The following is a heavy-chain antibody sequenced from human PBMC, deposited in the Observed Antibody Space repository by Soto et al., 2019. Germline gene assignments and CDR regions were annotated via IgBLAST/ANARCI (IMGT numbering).Heavy chain of an antibody. V-gene: IGHV3-74*01. CDR2: INSDGSST. J-gene: IGHJ6*02. Sequence: EVQLVESGGGLVQPGGSLRLSCAASGFTFSSYWMHWVRQAPGKGLVWVSRINSDGSSTSYADSVKDRFTISRDNAKNTLYLQMNSLRGEDTAVYYCAREYVDIVATHLYYYYGMDVWGQGTTVTVSS. CDR3: AREYVDIVATHLYYYYGMDV. D-gene: IGHD5-12*01. CDR1: GFTFSSYW.